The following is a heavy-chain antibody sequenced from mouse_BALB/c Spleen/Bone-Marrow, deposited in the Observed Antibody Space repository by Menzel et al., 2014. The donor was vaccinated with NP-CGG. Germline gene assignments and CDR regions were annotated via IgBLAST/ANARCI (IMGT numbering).Heavy chain of an antibody. D-gene: IGHD1-1*01. CDR2: INPDSSTI. V-gene: IGHV4-1*02. J-gene: IGHJ1*01. Sequence: DVKLQESGGDLVQPGGSLKLSCAASGFDFSRYWMSWVRQVPGKGLEWIGEINPDSSTINYTPSLKDKFIISRDNAKNTLYLQMSKVRSEDTALYYCARLNYYGNLLVWGAGTTVTGSS. CDR1: GFDFSRYW. CDR3: ARLNYYGNLLV.